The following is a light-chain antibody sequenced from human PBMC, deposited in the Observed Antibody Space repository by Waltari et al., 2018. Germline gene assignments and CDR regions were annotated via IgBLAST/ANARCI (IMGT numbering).Light chain of an antibody. CDR2: GDS. CDR3: HLSGGSPRT. V-gene: IGKV3-20*01. J-gene: IGKJ4*01. Sequence: ESVLTQSPGTLSLSPGERATLSCRATQTVANTYLHWYQLKPGQAPRLLIYGDSSRATGIPDRFSGSGSGTDFTLTISRLEPEDFAVYYCHLSGGSPRTFGGGTKVEIK. CDR1: QTVANTY.